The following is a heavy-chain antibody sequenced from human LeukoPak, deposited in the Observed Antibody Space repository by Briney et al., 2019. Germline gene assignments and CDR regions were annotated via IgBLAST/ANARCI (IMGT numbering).Heavy chain of an antibody. CDR2: ISSSSSYI. J-gene: IGHJ4*02. D-gene: IGHD6-13*01. CDR1: GFTFSSYS. CDR3: ARAPYSSSWLPPYYFDY. Sequence: GGSLRLSCAASGFTFSSYSMNWVRQAPGKGLEWVSSISSSSSYIYYADSVKGRFTNSRDNAKNSLYLQMNSLRAEDTAVYYCARAPYSSSWLPPYYFDYWGQGTLVTVSS. V-gene: IGHV3-21*01.